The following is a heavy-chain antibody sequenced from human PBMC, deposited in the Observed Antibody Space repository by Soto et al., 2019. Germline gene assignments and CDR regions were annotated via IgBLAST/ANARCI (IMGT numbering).Heavy chain of an antibody. CDR3: ARNPDTMVRGVIISYNWFDP. D-gene: IGHD3-10*01. Sequence: ASVKVSCKASGYTFTSYGICWVRQAPGQGLEWMGWISAYNGNTNYAQKLQGRVTMTTDTSTSTAYMELRSLRSDDTAVYYCARNPDTMVRGVIISYNWFDPWGQGTLVTVSS. V-gene: IGHV1-18*01. CDR2: ISAYNGNT. CDR1: GYTFTSYG. J-gene: IGHJ5*02.